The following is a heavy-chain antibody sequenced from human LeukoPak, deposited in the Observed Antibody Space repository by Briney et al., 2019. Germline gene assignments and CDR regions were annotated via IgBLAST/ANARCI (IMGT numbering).Heavy chain of an antibody. CDR1: GCTFTSYY. CDR2: INPGGGST. J-gene: IGHJ3*01. CDR3: ARAEITSDGYNSAFDV. Sequence: ASVKVSCKASGCTFTSYYIHWVRLAPGQGLEWMGIINPGGGSTSCAQQFQGRVTMTSDTSTSTVYMELSSLRSEDTAVYYCARAEITSDGYNSAFDVWGQGTMVTVSS. V-gene: IGHV1-46*01. D-gene: IGHD5-24*01.